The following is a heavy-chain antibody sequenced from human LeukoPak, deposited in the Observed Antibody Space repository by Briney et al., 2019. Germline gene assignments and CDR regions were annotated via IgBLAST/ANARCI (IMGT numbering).Heavy chain of an antibody. CDR1: GFTFSSYS. V-gene: IGHV3-23*01. Sequence: GGSLRLSCAASGFTFSSYSMNWVRQAPGKGLEWVSAISGSGGSTYYADSVKGRFTISRDNSKNTLYLQMNSLRAEDTAVYYCAKTLPRIAAAGYFDYWGQGTLVTVSS. D-gene: IGHD6-13*01. CDR3: AKTLPRIAAAGYFDY. CDR2: ISGSGGST. J-gene: IGHJ4*02.